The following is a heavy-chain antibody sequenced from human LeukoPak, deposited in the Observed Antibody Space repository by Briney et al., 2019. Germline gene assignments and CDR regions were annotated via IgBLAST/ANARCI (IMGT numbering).Heavy chain of an antibody. Sequence: SVKVSCKASGGPFSNYAINWVRQAPGQGLEWMGGIIPIFGTANYAQKFQGRVTIATDESTKTPFMELSSLRSEDTAVYYCARLSTGGAYYYYYMDVWGKGTTVTVSS. D-gene: IGHD2/OR15-2a*01. V-gene: IGHV1-69*05. CDR3: ARLSTGGAYYYYYMDV. CDR1: GGPFSNYA. CDR2: IIPIFGTA. J-gene: IGHJ6*03.